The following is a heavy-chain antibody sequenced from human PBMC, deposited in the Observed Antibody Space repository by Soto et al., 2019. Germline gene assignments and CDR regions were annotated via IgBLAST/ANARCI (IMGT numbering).Heavy chain of an antibody. V-gene: IGHV1-69*13. CDR1: GGTFSSYA. D-gene: IGHD3-22*01. J-gene: IGHJ4*02. CDR2: IIPIFSTA. Sequence: GASVKVSCKASGGTFSSYAISWVRQAPGQGLEWMGGIIPIFSTANYAQKFQGRVTITADESTSTAYMELSSLRSEDTAVYYCASPPGYYYDSSGYLRVPYYFDYWGQGTLVTVSS. CDR3: ASPPGYYYDSSGYLRVPYYFDY.